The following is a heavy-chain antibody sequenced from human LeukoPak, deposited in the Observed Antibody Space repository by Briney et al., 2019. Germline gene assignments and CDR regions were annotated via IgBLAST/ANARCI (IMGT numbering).Heavy chain of an antibody. J-gene: IGHJ4*02. V-gene: IGHV1-69*04. Sequence: SVKVSCKASGYTFTSYGISWVRQAPGQGLEWMGRIIPILGIANYAQKFQGRVTITADKSTSTAYMELSSLRSEDTAVYYCARDPSPNFWSGYYVWFDYWGQGTLVTVSS. CDR3: ARDPSPNFWSGYYVWFDY. CDR2: IIPILGIA. CDR1: GYTFTSYG. D-gene: IGHD3-3*01.